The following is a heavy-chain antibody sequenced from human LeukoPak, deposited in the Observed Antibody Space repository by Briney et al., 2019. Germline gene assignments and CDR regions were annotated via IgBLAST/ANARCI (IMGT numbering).Heavy chain of an antibody. CDR1: GFSFSSYG. V-gene: IGHV3-33*06. J-gene: IGHJ5*02. D-gene: IGHD4-17*01. Sequence: GGSLRLSCAASGFSFSSYGMHWVRQAPGKGLEWVAVIWYDGSNKLYADSVRGRFTISRDNSKNTLYLQMNSLRAEDTAVYYCVKDLSDYGDRRQPNCFDPWGQGTLVTVSS. CDR2: IWYDGSNK. CDR3: VKDLSDYGDRRQPNCFDP.